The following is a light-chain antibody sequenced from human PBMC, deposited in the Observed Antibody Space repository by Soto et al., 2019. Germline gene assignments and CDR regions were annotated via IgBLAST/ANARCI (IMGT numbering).Light chain of an antibody. J-gene: IGKJ4*01. CDR3: QAGSKWAPT. V-gene: IGKV3-11*01. CDR1: QSVSSY. Sequence: EIVLTQSPATLSLSPGERATLSCRASQSVSSYLAWYQQKPGQAPRLLIYDASNRATGIPARFSGSGSGTDLTLPIRRLRPEDFAVYYCQAGSKWAPTFGGGTKVEIK. CDR2: DAS.